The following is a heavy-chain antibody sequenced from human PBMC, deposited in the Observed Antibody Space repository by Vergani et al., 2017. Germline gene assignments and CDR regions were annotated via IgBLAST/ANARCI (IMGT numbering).Heavy chain of an antibody. Sequence: QVQLQQWGAGLLKPSETLSLTCAVYGGSFSGYYWSWIRQPPGKGLEWIGEINHSGSTNYNPSLKSRVTISVDTSKNQFSLKLSSVTAADTAVYYCARGDCSSTSCTLDYWGQGTLVTVSS. CDR2: INHSGST. CDR3: ARGDCSSTSCTLDY. D-gene: IGHD2-2*01. V-gene: IGHV4-34*01. J-gene: IGHJ4*02. CDR1: GGSFSGYY.